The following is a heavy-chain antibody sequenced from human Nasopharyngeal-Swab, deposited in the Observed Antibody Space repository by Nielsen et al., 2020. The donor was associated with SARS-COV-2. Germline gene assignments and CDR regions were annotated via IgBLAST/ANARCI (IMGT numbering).Heavy chain of an antibody. CDR2: MYPRDSDT. D-gene: IGHD6-19*01. V-gene: IGHV5-51*01. CDR3: ARLIAVAGTGDY. J-gene: IGHJ4*02. CDR1: GYSFSSYW. Sequence: KVSCKGSGYSFSSYWIGWVRQMPGKGLEWMGIMYPRDSDTRYSPSFQGQVTISADKSISTAYLQWSSLKASDTAMYYCARLIAVAGTGDYWGQGTLVTVSS.